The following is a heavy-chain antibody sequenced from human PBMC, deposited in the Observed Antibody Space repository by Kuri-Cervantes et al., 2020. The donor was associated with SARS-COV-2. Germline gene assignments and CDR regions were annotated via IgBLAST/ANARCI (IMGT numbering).Heavy chain of an antibody. V-gene: IGHV3-9*03. CDR2: ISWNSGNI. D-gene: IGHD5-12*01. CDR3: AKLVATNDVFDI. CDR1: GFPFDDYV. J-gene: IGHJ3*02. Sequence: GGSLRLSCAASGFPFDDYVMHWVRQAPGKGLEWGSGISWNSGNIGYADSVKGRFTISRDNAKNSLYLQMNSLRAEDMALYYCAKLVATNDVFDIWGQGTMVTVSS.